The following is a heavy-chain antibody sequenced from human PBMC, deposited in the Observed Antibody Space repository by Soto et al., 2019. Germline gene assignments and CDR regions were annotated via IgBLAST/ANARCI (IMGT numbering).Heavy chain of an antibody. D-gene: IGHD3-3*01. Sequence: GGSLRLSCAASGYTFSDYYMSWIRQAPGKGLEWISYIDTSSTKIYYADSVKGRFTISRDNAKNSLYLEMNSLRDEDTAVYYCASHYDMWSGYLSPVDYWGQGALVTVSS. CDR3: ASHYDMWSGYLSPVDY. CDR2: IDTSSTKI. J-gene: IGHJ4*02. V-gene: IGHV3-11*01. CDR1: GYTFSDYY.